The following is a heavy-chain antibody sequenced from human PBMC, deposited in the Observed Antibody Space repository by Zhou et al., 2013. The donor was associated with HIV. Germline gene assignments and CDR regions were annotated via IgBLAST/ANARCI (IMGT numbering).Heavy chain of an antibody. J-gene: IGHJ5*02. CDR3: ARHGVVMGLPNWFDP. D-gene: IGHD2-21*01. CDR1: GGSISSSNYY. Sequence: QVQLQESGPGLVKPSETLSLTCTVSGGSISSSNYYWGWIRQPPGKGPEWIGSIYYSGSTYHNLSLKSRVTISVDTSKNQFSLKLNSVTAADTAVYYCARHGVVMGLPNWFDPWGQGTLVTVSS. V-gene: IGHV4-39*01. CDR2: IYYSGST.